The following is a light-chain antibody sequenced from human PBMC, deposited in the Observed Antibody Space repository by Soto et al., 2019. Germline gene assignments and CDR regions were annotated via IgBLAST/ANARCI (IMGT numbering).Light chain of an antibody. V-gene: IGKV1-5*03. J-gene: IGKJ1*01. CDR1: QATSSW. Sequence: DIPVTQSPSTLPASVGDRVTITCRSTQATSSWLAWYQQNPGRAPKRLIYKASTLKSGVPSRFSGSGSGTEFTLTISSLQPDDFATYYCHHYNSYSETFGQGTKVDI. CDR2: KAS. CDR3: HHYNSYSET.